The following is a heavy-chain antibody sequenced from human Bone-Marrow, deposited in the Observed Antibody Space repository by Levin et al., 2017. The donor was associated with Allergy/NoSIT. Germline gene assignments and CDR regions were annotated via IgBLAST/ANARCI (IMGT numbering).Heavy chain of an antibody. V-gene: IGHV1-18*01. D-gene: IGHD3-9*01. CDR2: ISAYNGDS. CDR1: GYTFGGYG. Sequence: KLGESLKISCKASGYTFGGYGVNWVRQAPGQGLEWMGWISAYNGDSSYPQKFQGRVTMTTDTSTSTAYMELRSLRSDDTAVYYCARHRTFFDILTGREGYYFDYWGQGTLVTVSS. J-gene: IGHJ4*02. CDR3: ARHRTFFDILTGREGYYFDY.